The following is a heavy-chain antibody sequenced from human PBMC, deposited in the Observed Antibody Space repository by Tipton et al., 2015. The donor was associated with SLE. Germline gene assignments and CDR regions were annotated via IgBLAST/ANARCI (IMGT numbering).Heavy chain of an antibody. J-gene: IGHJ4*02. CDR2: INHSGST. CDR3: ARKIEAVVKHYFDY. Sequence: TLSLTCTVSGGSVSSGSYYWSWIRQPPGKGLEWIGEINHSGSTKYNPSLKSRVTISVDTSKNQFSLKLTSVTAADTAVYYCARKIEAVVKHYFDYWGQGPLVAVSS. V-gene: IGHV4-61*01. CDR1: GGSVSSGSYY.